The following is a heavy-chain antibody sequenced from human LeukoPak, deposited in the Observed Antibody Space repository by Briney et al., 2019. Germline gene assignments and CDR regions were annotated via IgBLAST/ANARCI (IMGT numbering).Heavy chain of an antibody. CDR1: GSSTTGYN. Sequence: ASVNVSCKASGSSTTGYNMNWVRTAPGQVLEWMGWINPNSGGTNYAQNFQGRVTMTRDTSINTAYMELIRRTSDDTAVYYCARYYYGSGNDRTLDYWGQGTLVTVSS. D-gene: IGHD3-10*01. V-gene: IGHV1-2*02. CDR3: ARYYYGSGNDRTLDY. CDR2: INPNSGGT. J-gene: IGHJ4*02.